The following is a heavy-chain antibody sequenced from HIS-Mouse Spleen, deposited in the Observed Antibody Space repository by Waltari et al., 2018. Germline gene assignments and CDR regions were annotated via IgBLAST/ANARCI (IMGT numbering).Heavy chain of an antibody. CDR1: GYTFPSYY. CDR2: INPSGGST. D-gene: IGHD6-13*01. J-gene: IGHJ1*01. CDR3: ASDIAAAGYNSAEYFQH. V-gene: IGHV1-46*03. Sequence: QVQLVQSGAEVKKPGASVKVSCKASGYTFPSYYMHWVRQAPGQGLEWMGIINPSGGSTSYAQKFQGRVTMTRDTSTSTVYMELSSLRSEDTAVYYCASDIAAAGYNSAEYFQHWGQGTLVTVSS.